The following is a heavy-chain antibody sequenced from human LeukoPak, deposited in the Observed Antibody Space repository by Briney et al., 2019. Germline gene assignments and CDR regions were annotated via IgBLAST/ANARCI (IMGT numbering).Heavy chain of an antibody. CDR2: ISGSGGST. J-gene: IGHJ4*02. CDR3: AKVRARRVAVAGIYYFDY. V-gene: IGHV3-23*01. D-gene: IGHD6-19*01. Sequence: PGGSLRLSCAASGFTFSSYAMSWVRQAPGKGLEWVSAISGSGGSTYYADSVKGRFTISRDNSKNTLYLQMNSLRAEDTAVYYCAKVRARRVAVAGIYYFDYWGQGTLVTVSS. CDR1: GFTFSSYA.